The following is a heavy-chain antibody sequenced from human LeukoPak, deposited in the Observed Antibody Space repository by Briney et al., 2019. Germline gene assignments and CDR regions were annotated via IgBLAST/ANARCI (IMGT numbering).Heavy chain of an antibody. CDR1: GGSISSYY. CDR2: IYYSGST. CDR3: ARDGFLAAAGLNDAFDI. Sequence: SETLSLTCTVSGGSISSYYWSWIRQPPGKGLEWIGYIYYSGSTNYNPSLKSRVTISVDTSKNQFSLKLSSVTAADTAVYYCARDGFLAAAGLNDAFDIWGQGTMVTVSS. D-gene: IGHD6-13*01. J-gene: IGHJ3*02. V-gene: IGHV4-59*01.